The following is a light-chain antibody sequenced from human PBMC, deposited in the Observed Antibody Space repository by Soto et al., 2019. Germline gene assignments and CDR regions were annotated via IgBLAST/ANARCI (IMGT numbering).Light chain of an antibody. CDR1: QSVSSY. V-gene: IGKV3-11*01. Sequence: EIVLTQSPATLSLSPGERATLSCRASQSVSSYLAWYQHKPGHAPRLLIYDVSNRATGIPARFSGSGSGTDFTLTIISLEPEDFAVYYCQQRSNWPLAFGGGTTVEIK. J-gene: IGKJ4*01. CDR2: DVS. CDR3: QQRSNWPLA.